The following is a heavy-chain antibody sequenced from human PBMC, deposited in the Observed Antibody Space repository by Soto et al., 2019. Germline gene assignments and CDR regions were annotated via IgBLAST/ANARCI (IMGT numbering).Heavy chain of an antibody. V-gene: IGHV4-38-2*01. CDR3: ARNISAYFDS. Sequence: PSETLSLTCGVSGYAISNGDYWDWIRQAPGKGLEWIGSVYYSGSTHYEPSLRGRIAISVDTLKNQFSLRLTSVTAADTAMYFCARNISAYFDSWGQGIPDTASS. J-gene: IGHJ4*02. D-gene: IGHD3-9*01. CDR1: GYAISNGDY. CDR2: VYYSGST.